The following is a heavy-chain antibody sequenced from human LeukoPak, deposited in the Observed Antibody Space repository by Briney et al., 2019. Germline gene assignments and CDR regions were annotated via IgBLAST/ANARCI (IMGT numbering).Heavy chain of an antibody. CDR2: IYYSGST. CDR3: ARALSDGPPGMCEYFQH. J-gene: IGHJ1*01. CDR1: GGSISSGDYY. V-gene: IGHV4-30-4*01. D-gene: IGHD6-13*01. Sequence: SETLSLTCTVSGGSISSGDYYWSWIRQPPGKGLEWIGYIYYSGSTYYNPSLKSRVTISVDTSKNQFSLKLSSVTAADTAVYYCARALSDGPPGMCEYFQHWGQGTLVTVSS.